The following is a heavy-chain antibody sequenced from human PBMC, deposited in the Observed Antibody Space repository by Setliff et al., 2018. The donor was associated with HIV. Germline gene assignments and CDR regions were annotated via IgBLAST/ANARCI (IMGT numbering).Heavy chain of an antibody. CDR3: VRYIGAAAGYIDH. D-gene: IGHD6-25*01. CDR2: IYPGDSDS. Sequence: PGESLKISCHLSGYSFVDFWIGWVRQTPGKGLEWVGFIYPGDSDSRYSPSFRGQVTISADKSTTTAYLDWASLKASDTAMYYCVRYIGAAAGYIDHWGQGTLVTVSS. J-gene: IGHJ4*02. CDR1: GYSFVDFW. V-gene: IGHV5-51*01.